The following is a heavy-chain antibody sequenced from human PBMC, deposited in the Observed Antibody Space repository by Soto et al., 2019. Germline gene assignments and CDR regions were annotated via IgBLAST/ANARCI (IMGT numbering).Heavy chain of an antibody. V-gene: IGHV4-30-4*01. J-gene: IGHJ4*02. Sequence: SETLSLTCTVSGGSISSGDYYWSWIRQPPGKGLEWIGYIYYSGSTYYNPSLKSRVTISVDTSKNQFSLKLSSVTAADTAVYYCARARGGGIVVVPAADGSSGYFDYWGQGTLVTVSS. CDR1: GGSISSGDYY. CDR2: IYYSGST. CDR3: ARARGGGIVVVPAADGSSGYFDY. D-gene: IGHD2-2*01.